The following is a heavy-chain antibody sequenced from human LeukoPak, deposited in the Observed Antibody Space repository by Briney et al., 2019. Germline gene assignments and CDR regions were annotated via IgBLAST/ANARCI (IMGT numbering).Heavy chain of an antibody. Sequence: GESLKISCKGSGYSFTSYWIGWVRQMPGKGLEWMGIIYPGDSDTRYSPSFQGQVTISADKSISTAYLQWSSLKASDTAMYYCARQGKDSSGYLLYYFDYWGQGTLVTVSS. D-gene: IGHD3-22*01. V-gene: IGHV5-51*01. CDR2: IYPGDSDT. J-gene: IGHJ4*02. CDR1: GYSFTSYW. CDR3: ARQGKDSSGYLLYYFDY.